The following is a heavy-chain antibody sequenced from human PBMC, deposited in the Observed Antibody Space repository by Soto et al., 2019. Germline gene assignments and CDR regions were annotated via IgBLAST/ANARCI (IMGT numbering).Heavy chain of an antibody. V-gene: IGHV3-66*01. CDR3: AREGHIAAAGTFDY. D-gene: IGHD6-13*01. CDR1: GFTVSSNY. Sequence: PGGSLRLSCAASGFTVSSNYMSWVRQAPGKGLEWVSVIYSGGSTYYADSVKGRFTISRDNSKNTLYLQMNSLRAEDTAVYYCAREGHIAAAGTFDYWGQGTLVTVSS. J-gene: IGHJ4*02. CDR2: IYSGGST.